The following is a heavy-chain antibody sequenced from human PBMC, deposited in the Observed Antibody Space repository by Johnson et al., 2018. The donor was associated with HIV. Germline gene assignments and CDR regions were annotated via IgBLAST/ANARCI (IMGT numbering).Heavy chain of an antibody. CDR2: IWYDGSNK. Sequence: QVQLVESGGGLVKPGGSLRLSCAASGITFSNAWMSWVRQAPGKGLEWVAVIWYDGSNKYYADSVKGRFTISRDNYKNMLYLQMNSLRVEDTAVYYCWNVFDIWCQGTMVTVSS. J-gene: IGHJ3*02. V-gene: IGHV3-33*08. CDR3: WNVFDI. CDR1: GITFSNAW.